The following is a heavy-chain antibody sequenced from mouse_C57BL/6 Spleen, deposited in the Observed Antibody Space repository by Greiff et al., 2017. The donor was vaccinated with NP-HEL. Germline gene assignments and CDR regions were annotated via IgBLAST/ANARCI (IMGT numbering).Heavy chain of an antibody. CDR3: ARRETREYYYAMDY. J-gene: IGHJ4*01. CDR1: GYTFTDYN. Sequence: VQLQQSGPELVKPGASVKIPCKASGYTFTDYNMDWVKQSHGKSLEWIGDINPNNGGTIYNQKFKGKATLTVDKSSSTAYMELRSLTSEDTAVYYCARRETREYYYAMDYWGQGTSVTVSS. D-gene: IGHD3-3*01. CDR2: INPNNGGT. V-gene: IGHV1-18*01.